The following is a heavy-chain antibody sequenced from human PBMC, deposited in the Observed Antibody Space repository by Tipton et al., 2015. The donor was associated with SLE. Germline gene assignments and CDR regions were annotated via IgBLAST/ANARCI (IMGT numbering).Heavy chain of an antibody. Sequence: SLRLSCAASGFTFSSYALSWVRQAPGNGLEWVSAISGSGGSTYYADSVKGRFTISRDNSKNTLYLQMNSLRAEDTAVYYCAKGLVRGVINAFDIWGQGTMVTVSS. CDR3: AKGLVRGVINAFDI. CDR2: ISGSGGST. V-gene: IGHV3-23*01. D-gene: IGHD3-10*01. J-gene: IGHJ3*02. CDR1: GFTFSSYA.